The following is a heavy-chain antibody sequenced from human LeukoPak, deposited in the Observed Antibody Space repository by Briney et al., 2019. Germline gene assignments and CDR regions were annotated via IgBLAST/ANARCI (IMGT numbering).Heavy chain of an antibody. CDR2: ISVYNGNT. Sequence: ASVKVSCKASGYAFTNYAISWVRQAPGQGLEWMGWISVYNGNTNYAQKLQGRVTMTADTSTITAYMELRSLRSDDTAVYYCARVGAATTVVTMYYLDYWGQGTLVTVSS. J-gene: IGHJ4*02. V-gene: IGHV1-18*01. D-gene: IGHD4-23*01. CDR1: GYAFTNYA. CDR3: ARVGAATTVVTMYYLDY.